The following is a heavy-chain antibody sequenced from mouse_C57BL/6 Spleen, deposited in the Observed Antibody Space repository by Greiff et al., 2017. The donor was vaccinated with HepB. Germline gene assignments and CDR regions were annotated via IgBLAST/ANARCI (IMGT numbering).Heavy chain of an antibody. D-gene: IGHD2-1*01. J-gene: IGHJ4*01. CDR3: ARNIYYGGSYAMDY. V-gene: IGHV1-39*01. Sequence: VQLQQSGPELVKPGASVKISCKASGYSFTDYNMNWVKQSNGKSLEWIGVINPNYGTTSYNQKFKGKATLTVDQTSSTAYMQLNSLTSEDSAVYYCARNIYYGGSYAMDYWGQGTSVAVSS. CDR1: GYSFTDYN. CDR2: INPNYGTT.